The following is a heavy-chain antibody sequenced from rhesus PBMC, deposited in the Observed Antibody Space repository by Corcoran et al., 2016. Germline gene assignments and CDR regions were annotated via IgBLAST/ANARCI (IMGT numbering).Heavy chain of an antibody. J-gene: IGHJ4*01. V-gene: IGHV4-147*01. CDR1: GYSISSNY. Sequence: QVQLQESGPGLVKPSETLSLTCAVSGYSISSNYWSWIRQPPGKGLEWIGYIYGSSGSTYYHPPLKDRVTISTDTSKNQFSLTLSSVTAADTAVYYCARKDSSGWYYFDYWGQGVLVTVSS. CDR3: ARKDSSGWYYFDY. CDR2: IYGSSGST. D-gene: IGHD6-31*01.